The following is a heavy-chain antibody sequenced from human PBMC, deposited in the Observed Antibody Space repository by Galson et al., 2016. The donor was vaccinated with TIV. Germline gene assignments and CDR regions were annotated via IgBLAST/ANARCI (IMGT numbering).Heavy chain of an antibody. CDR2: IIPIHGVS. CDR3: ARIFPCGGDCYFFDS. Sequence: SVKVSCKASGDTFRTYTISWVRQAPGQGLEWMGGIIPIHGVSNFAQKFQGRVTITAGETTSTVYIELSSLRSEVTAVYSCARIFPCGGDCYFFDSWGQGTLVTVSS. D-gene: IGHD2-21*02. CDR1: GDTFRTYT. V-gene: IGHV1-69*10. J-gene: IGHJ4*02.